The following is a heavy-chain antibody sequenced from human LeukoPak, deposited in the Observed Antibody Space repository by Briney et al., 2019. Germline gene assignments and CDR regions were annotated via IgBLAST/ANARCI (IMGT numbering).Heavy chain of an antibody. Sequence: PSETLSLTRGVSSGSLSGYYWRWIRQPPGGGLEWLGEITHSGSPNYNPSLKSRVTISGDTSKKQFSLNLTSVTAADTGVYYCARGVDLWGRGTPVTVSS. V-gene: IGHV4-34*01. CDR2: ITHSGSP. CDR1: SGSLSGYY. CDR3: ARGVDL. J-gene: IGHJ2*01.